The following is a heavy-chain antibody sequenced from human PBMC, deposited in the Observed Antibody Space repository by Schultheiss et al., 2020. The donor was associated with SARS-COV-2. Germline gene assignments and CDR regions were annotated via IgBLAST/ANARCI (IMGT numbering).Heavy chain of an antibody. J-gene: IGHJ4*02. CDR1: GFTFSNAW. D-gene: IGHD6-19*01. Sequence: GGSLRLSCAASGFTFSNAWMSWVRQAPGKGLEWVGRIKSKTDGGTTDYAAPVKGRFTISRDDSKNTLYLQMNSLRAEDTAVYYCAKDLRAFTLPGIAVAGDYWGQGTLVTVSS. V-gene: IGHV3-15*01. CDR3: AKDLRAFTLPGIAVAGDY. CDR2: IKSKTDGGTT.